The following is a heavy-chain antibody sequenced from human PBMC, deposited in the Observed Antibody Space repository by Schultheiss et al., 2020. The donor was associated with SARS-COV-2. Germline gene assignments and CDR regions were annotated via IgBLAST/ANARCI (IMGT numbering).Heavy chain of an antibody. D-gene: IGHD3-22*01. CDR2: IYYSGST. V-gene: IGHV4-61*05. Sequence: SETLSLTCTVSGGSISSSSYYWGWIRQPPGKGLEWIGYIYYSGSTNYNPSLKSRVTISVDTSKNQFSLKLSSVTAADTAVYYCARSPDYYDSSGYMLDYWGQGTLVTVSS. CDR3: ARSPDYYDSSGYMLDY. J-gene: IGHJ4*02. CDR1: GGSISSSSYY.